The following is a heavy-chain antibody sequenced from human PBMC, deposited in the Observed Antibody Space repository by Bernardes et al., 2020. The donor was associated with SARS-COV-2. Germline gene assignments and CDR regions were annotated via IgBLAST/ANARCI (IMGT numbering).Heavy chain of an antibody. Sequence: GGSLRLSCAASGFTFSSHAMSWVRQAPGKGLEWVSTISGSGGKTYYADSAKGRFTISRDNSKNTLYLQMNSLRAEDTAGYFCARTTNAERTTIFAMSKTGRTYQYDLDVGGQGTTVTV. D-gene: IGHD3-3*01. CDR3: ARTTNAERTTIFAMSKTGRTYQYDLDV. V-gene: IGHV3-23*01. CDR2: ISGSGGKT. J-gene: IGHJ6*02. CDR1: GFTFSSHA.